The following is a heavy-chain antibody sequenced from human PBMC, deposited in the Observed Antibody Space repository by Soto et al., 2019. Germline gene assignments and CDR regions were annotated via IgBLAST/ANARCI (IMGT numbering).Heavy chain of an antibody. D-gene: IGHD2-21*02. V-gene: IGHV1-24*01. CDR2: FDPEDGET. Sequence: ASVKVSCKVSGCTLTELSMHWVRQAPGKGLEWMGGFDPEDGETIYAQKFQGRVTMTEDTSTDTAYMELSSLRSEDTAVYYCATAVKAGGVTAIQPQFDYGRQGTLVTVSS. CDR3: ATAVKAGGVTAIQPQFDY. J-gene: IGHJ4*02. CDR1: GCTLTELS.